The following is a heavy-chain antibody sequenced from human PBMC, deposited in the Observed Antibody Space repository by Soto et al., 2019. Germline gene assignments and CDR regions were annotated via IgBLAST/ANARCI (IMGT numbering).Heavy chain of an antibody. CDR1: GFTFSNYG. V-gene: IGHV3-48*01. J-gene: IGHJ4*02. D-gene: IGHD1-1*01. CDR2: ISSSSSTI. Sequence: EVQLVESGGGLVQPGGSLRLSCEASGFTFSNYGINWVRQAPGKGLEWVSHISSSSSTIYYAESVKGRFSISRDNAKNSLYLQMSTLRCEDTAVYYFEPSFKTTVGTTAWAKGTQVTVSS. CDR3: EPSFKTTVGTTA.